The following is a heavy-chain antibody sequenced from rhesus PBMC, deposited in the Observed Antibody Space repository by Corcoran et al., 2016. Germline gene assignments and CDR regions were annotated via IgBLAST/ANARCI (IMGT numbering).Heavy chain of an antibody. D-gene: IGHD1-38*01. V-gene: IGHV4-160*01. CDR3: AREDFAPGHGLNS. CDR1: GFSLSSDY. Sequence: QEQLQESGPGPVRPSETLSPTCAVSGFSLSSDYWTRIRQPPGKGLEWIGCIYGSSGATYYNSFLKSRVTISTDTSKNQFSLKLNSVTAADTAVYYCAREDFAPGHGLNSWGQGVVVTVSS. J-gene: IGHJ6*01. CDR2: IYGSSGAT.